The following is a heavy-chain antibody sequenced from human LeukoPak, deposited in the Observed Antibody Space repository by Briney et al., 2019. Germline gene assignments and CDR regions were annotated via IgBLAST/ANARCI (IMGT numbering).Heavy chain of an antibody. CDR3: ARGRYGSGSYYDDY. D-gene: IGHD3-10*01. CDR1: GGSFSGYY. V-gene: IGHV4-34*01. J-gene: IGHJ4*02. Sequence: SETLSLTCAVYGGSFSGYYWSWIRQPTGKGLEWLGEINHSGSTNYNPSLKSRVTISVDTSKNQFSLKLSSVTAADTAVYYCARGRYGSGSYYDDYWGQGTLVTVSS. CDR2: INHSGST.